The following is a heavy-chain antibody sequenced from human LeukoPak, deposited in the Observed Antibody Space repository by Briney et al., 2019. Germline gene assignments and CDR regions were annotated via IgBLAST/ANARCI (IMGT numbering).Heavy chain of an antibody. Sequence: ASVKVSCKASGGTFSSYAISWVRQAPGQGLEWMGGIIPIFGTANYAQKFQGRVTITTDESTSTAYMELSSLRSEDAAVYYCARVAARPGDAFDIWGQGTMVTVSS. CDR2: IIPIFGTA. V-gene: IGHV1-69*05. J-gene: IGHJ3*02. CDR1: GGTFSSYA. D-gene: IGHD6-6*01. CDR3: ARVAARPGDAFDI.